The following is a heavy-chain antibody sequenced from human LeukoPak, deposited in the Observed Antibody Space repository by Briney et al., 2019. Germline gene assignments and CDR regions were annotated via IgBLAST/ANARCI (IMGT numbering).Heavy chain of an antibody. Sequence: ASVKVSCKASGYTFTSYYMHWVRQAPGQGLEWMGIINPSGGSTSYAQKFQGRVTMTRDPSTSTVYIELSSLRSEDTGVYYCAKAITGKRGHDAFDIWGQGTMVTVSS. CDR2: INPSGGST. V-gene: IGHV1-46*01. J-gene: IGHJ3*02. CDR1: GYTFTSYY. D-gene: IGHD1-20*01. CDR3: AKAITGKRGHDAFDI.